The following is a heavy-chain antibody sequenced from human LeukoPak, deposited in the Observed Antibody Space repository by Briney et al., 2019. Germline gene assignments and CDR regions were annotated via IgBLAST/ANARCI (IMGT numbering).Heavy chain of an antibody. CDR1: GGTFSSYA. J-gene: IGHJ6*03. D-gene: IGHD3/OR15-3a*01. CDR3: ARVGLKDYYYYMDV. Sequence: SVKVSCKASGGTFSSYAISWVRQAPGQGLEWIGRIIPIFGTANYAQKFQGRVTITTGESTSTAYMELSSLRSEDTAVYYCARVGLKDYYYYMDVWGKGTTVTVSS. CDR2: IIPIFGTA. V-gene: IGHV1-69*05.